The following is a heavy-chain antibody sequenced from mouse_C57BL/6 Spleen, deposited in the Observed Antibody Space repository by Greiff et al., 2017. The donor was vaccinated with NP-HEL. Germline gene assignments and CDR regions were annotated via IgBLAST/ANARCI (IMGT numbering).Heavy chain of an antibody. Sequence: EVKLMESGGGLVKPGGSLKLSCAASGFTFSDYGMHWVRQAPEKGLEWVAYISSGSSTIYYADTVKGRFTISRDNAKNTLFLQMTSLRSEDTAMYYCAREGGYHYAMDYWGQGTSVTVSS. J-gene: IGHJ4*01. CDR1: GFTFSDYG. D-gene: IGHD2-2*01. CDR2: ISSGSSTI. CDR3: AREGGYHYAMDY. V-gene: IGHV5-17*01.